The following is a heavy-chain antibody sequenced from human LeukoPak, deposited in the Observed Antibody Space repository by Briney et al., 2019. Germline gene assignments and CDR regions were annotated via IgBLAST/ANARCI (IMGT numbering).Heavy chain of an antibody. Sequence: ASVKVSCEASGYTFTSYGISWVRQAPGQGLEWMGWISAYNGNTNYAQKLQGRVTMTTDTSTSTAYMELSSLRAEDTAVYYCAKTRLLEENWGQGTLVTISS. J-gene: IGHJ4*02. V-gene: IGHV1-18*01. D-gene: IGHD1-1*01. CDR1: GYTFTSYG. CDR2: ISAYNGNT. CDR3: AKTRLLEEN.